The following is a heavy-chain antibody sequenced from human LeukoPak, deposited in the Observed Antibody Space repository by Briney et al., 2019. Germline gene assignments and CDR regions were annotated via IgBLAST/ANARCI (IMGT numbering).Heavy chain of an antibody. J-gene: IGHJ3*02. D-gene: IGHD2-21*02. Sequence: SETLSLTCAVYGETFSGYYWTWIRQPPGKGLEWIGEINHSGSTNYNPSLKSRVSISVDTSKRQFYLQLSSVADADTAVYYCASSCGGDCYSGVLSQTPSDRAFDIWGQGTMVTVSS. CDR1: GETFSGYY. CDR3: ASSCGGDCYSGVLSQTPSDRAFDI. CDR2: INHSGST. V-gene: IGHV4-34*08.